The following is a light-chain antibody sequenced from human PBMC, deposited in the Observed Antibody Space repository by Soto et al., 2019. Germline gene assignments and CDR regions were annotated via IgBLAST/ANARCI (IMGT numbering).Light chain of an antibody. CDR1: SSDVGGYNY. J-gene: IGLJ1*01. Sequence: QSALTQPASVSGSPGQSITISCTGTSSDVGGYNYVSWYQQHPGKAPKLMIYDVSNRPSGVSNRFSGSKSGNTASLTISGLQAEDEADYSCSSYTSSSTLVVFGTGTKVTLL. CDR2: DVS. CDR3: SSYTSSSTLVV. V-gene: IGLV2-14*01.